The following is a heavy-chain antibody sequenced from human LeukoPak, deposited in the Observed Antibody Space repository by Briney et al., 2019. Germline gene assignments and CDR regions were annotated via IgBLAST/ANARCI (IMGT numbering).Heavy chain of an antibody. CDR1: GFTFSSYA. Sequence: GGSLRLSCAASGFTFSSYAMHWVRQAPGKGLEWVAVISYDGSNKHYADSVKGRFTIPRDNSKNTLYLQMNSLRAEDTAVYYCAREGYYYGSGNNWFDPWGQGTLVTVSS. D-gene: IGHD3-10*01. CDR3: AREGYYYGSGNNWFDP. CDR2: ISYDGSNK. J-gene: IGHJ5*02. V-gene: IGHV3-30*04.